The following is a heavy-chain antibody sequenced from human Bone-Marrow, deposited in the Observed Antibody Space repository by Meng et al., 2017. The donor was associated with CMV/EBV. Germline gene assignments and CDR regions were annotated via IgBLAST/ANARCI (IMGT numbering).Heavy chain of an antibody. CDR1: GITFRISQ. Sequence: GESLKISCAASGITFRISQMNWVRQAPGKGLEWVSYISSAESGGVTYYAGSVKGRFTISRDNAKNLLYLQMNSLRVEDTAVYYCARDRPHWSMAVWGHGTTVTGYS. V-gene: IGHV3-48*03. CDR3: ARDRPHWSMAV. D-gene: IGHD3-3*01. CDR2: ISSAESGGVT. J-gene: IGHJ6*01.